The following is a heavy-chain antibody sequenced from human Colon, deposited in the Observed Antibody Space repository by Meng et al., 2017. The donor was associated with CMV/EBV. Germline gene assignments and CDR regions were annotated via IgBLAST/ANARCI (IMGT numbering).Heavy chain of an antibody. J-gene: IGHJ1*01. D-gene: IGHD3-16*01. CDR1: GYSFTVYY. Sequence: GHLVQSGAEWRMPGASVKVSCKASGYSFTVYYIHWVRQAPGQGLEWMGWMDPTTGRTDYAQKFQGTVTMTRDTSISTAYLELSRLTSDDTAVYYCASHSSYVWGSHHWGQGTLVTVSS. V-gene: IGHV1-2*02. CDR2: MDPTTGRT. CDR3: ASHSSYVWGSHH.